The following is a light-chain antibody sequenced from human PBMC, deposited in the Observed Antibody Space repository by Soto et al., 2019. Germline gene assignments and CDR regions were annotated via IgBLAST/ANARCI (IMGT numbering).Light chain of an antibody. Sequence: DSQKTESPSTLSGSVGDRVTITCRASQTISSWLAWYQQKPGKARKLLIYHASTLESGVPSRFSGSGSGTEFTLTIGSLQPDDFATYYCQQYNSYSFGQGTKVDIK. V-gene: IGKV1-5*01. CDR3: QQYNSYS. CDR2: HAS. J-gene: IGKJ1*01. CDR1: QTISSW.